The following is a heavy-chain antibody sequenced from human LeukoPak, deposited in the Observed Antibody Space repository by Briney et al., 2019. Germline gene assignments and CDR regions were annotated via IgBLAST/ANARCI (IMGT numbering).Heavy chain of an antibody. J-gene: IGHJ4*02. CDR3: ARIPKAVAYRGWFSN. CDR1: GFSFSDYG. D-gene: IGHD6-19*01. Sequence: GGSLRLSCAASGFSFSDYGMNWVRQAPGKGLEWVSYISYNSNAIYYADSVKGRFNISRDNAKNSLYLQMNSLRDDDTAVFYCARIPKAVAYRGWFSNWGQGTLVTVSS. CDR2: ISYNSNAI. V-gene: IGHV3-48*02.